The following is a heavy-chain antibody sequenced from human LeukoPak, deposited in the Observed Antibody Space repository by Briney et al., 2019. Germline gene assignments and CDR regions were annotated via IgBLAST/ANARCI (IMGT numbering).Heavy chain of an antibody. J-gene: IGHJ1*01. Sequence: SETLSLTCTVSGGSISSYYWSWIRQPPGKGLEWIGYIYYSGSTNYNPSLKSRVTISVDMSKNQFSLKLSSVTAADTAVYYCARGQAVGATWLDRAYFQHWGQGTLVTVSS. V-gene: IGHV4-59*01. D-gene: IGHD1-26*01. CDR1: GGSISSYY. CDR2: IYYSGST. CDR3: ARGQAVGATWLDRAYFQH.